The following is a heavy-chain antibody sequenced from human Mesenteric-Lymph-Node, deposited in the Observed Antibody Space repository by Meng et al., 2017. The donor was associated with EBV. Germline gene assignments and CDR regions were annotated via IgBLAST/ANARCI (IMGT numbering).Heavy chain of an antibody. V-gene: IGHV4-34*02. J-gene: IGHJ4*02. D-gene: IGHD2-2*02. CDR1: GGSFSDYY. CDR3: VRGAAIGPRYFDS. CDR2: ISHSGIA. Sequence: VESQQCGVGLLKPSETLSLTCAVYGGSFSDYYWTWIRQSPETGLEWIGEISHSGIADYNPSLKSRVTISLDTSKNQFSLNLISVTAADTAVYYCVRGAAIGPRYFDSWGQGALVTVSS.